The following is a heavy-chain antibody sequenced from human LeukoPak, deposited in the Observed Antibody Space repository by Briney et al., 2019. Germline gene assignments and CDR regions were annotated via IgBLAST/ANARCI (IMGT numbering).Heavy chain of an antibody. CDR3: ARVRYSSSWYSFDY. CDR1: GYTFTSYG. CDR2: ISAYNGNT. D-gene: IGHD6-13*01. J-gene: IGHJ4*02. V-gene: IGHV1-18*01. Sequence: ASVKVSCKASGYTFTSYGISWVRQAPGQGLEWMGWISAYNGNTNYAQKLQGRVTMTTDTSTSTAYTELRSLRSGDTAVYYCARVRYSSSWYSFDYWGRGTLVTVSS.